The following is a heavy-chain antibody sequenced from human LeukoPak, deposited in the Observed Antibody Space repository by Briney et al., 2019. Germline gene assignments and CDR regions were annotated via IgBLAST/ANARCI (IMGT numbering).Heavy chain of an antibody. V-gene: IGHV3-66*01. J-gene: IGHJ4*02. CDR2: IYSDGST. CDR3: AKDSWAVAGSFDY. Sequence: GGSLRLSCAASGFAVSSSFMFWVRQAPGKGLEWVSAIYSDGSTYYADSVKGRFIISRDNSKNTLYLQMDSLRAEDTAVYYCAKDSWAVAGSFDYWGQGTLVTVSS. CDR1: GFAVSSSF. D-gene: IGHD6-19*01.